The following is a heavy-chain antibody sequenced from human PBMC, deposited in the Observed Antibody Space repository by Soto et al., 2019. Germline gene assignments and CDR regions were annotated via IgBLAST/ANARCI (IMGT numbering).Heavy chain of an antibody. CDR3: ARVGCSGGSCYSSNWFDP. Sequence: QVQLVQSGAEVKKPGASVKVSCKASGYTFTSYGISWVRQAPGQGLEWMGWISAYNGNTNYAQKLQGRVTMTTDTSTSTAYMELRSLRSDDPAVYYCARVGCSGGSCYSSNWFDPWGQGTLVTVSS. V-gene: IGHV1-18*01. CDR2: ISAYNGNT. J-gene: IGHJ5*02. CDR1: GYTFTSYG. D-gene: IGHD2-15*01.